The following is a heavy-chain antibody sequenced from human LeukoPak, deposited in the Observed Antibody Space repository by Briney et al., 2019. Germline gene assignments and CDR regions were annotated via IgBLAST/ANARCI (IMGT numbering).Heavy chain of an antibody. Sequence: GGSLRLSCAASGFTFSSYWMSWVRQAPGKGLEWVSVIYSGGSTYYADSVKGRFTISRDNSKNTLYLQMNSLRAEDTAVYYCARGEYCSGGSCYFYWYFDLWGRGTLVTVSS. J-gene: IGHJ2*01. D-gene: IGHD2-15*01. V-gene: IGHV3-53*01. CDR3: ARGEYCSGGSCYFYWYFDL. CDR2: IYSGGST. CDR1: GFTFSSYW.